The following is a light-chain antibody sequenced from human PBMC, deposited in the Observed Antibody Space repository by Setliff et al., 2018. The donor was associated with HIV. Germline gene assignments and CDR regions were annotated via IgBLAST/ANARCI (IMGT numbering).Light chain of an antibody. Sequence: QSALTQPPSVSGAPGQRVTVSCTGSSSNIGTGYDVHWYQQLPGKAPKLLIYGNINRPSGVPDRFSGSKSGTSASLAIAGLQAEDEAEYYCQSYDSGLSGSPVFGGGTK. V-gene: IGLV1-40*01. CDR3: QSYDSGLSGSPV. J-gene: IGLJ3*02. CDR1: SSNIGTGYD. CDR2: GNI.